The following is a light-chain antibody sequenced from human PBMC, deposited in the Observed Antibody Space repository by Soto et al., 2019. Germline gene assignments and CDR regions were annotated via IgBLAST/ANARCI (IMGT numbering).Light chain of an antibody. Sequence: IQMTQSPSTLSGSFGEGVTSTCRASQSLNNYLAWYQQKPGKAPKLLIYDASTLERGVPSRFSGTGSGTEFTLTISSLQPDDFATYYCQQYYRSSITFGQGTRLEIK. CDR3: QQYYRSSIT. V-gene: IGKV1-5*01. CDR2: DAS. J-gene: IGKJ5*01. CDR1: QSLNNY.